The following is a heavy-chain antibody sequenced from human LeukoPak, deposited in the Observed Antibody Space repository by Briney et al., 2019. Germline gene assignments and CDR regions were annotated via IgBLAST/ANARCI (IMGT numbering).Heavy chain of an antibody. V-gene: IGHV1-8*01. Sequence: ASVRVSSTTSRYTFTTYDITRVGEATGHELVWWGWMNTNSGNTGYERKFQGRVTMTRNTSISTAYMELSSLRSEDTAVYYCARTYYYGSGSRYYYYYYMDVWGKGTTATVSS. CDR3: ARTYYYGSGSRYYYYYYMDV. CDR1: RYTFTTYD. CDR2: MNTNSGNT. D-gene: IGHD3-10*01. J-gene: IGHJ6*03.